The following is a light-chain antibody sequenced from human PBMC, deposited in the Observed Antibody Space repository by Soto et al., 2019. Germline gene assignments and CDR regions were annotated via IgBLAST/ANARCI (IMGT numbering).Light chain of an antibody. Sequence: EIVMTQSPATLSVSPGDRATLSCRASQSVDNDLAWYQQKPGQPPRLLIYDASTRATGIPARFCGSQSGTEFTLTISSLLSEDFAVYSCQQYNNWPLPFGGGTKVDIK. V-gene: IGKV3D-15*01. CDR3: QQYNNWPLP. J-gene: IGKJ4*01. CDR2: DAS. CDR1: QSVDND.